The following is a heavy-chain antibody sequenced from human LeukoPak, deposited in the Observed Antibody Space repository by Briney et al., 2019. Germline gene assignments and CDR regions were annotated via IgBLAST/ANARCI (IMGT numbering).Heavy chain of an antibody. J-gene: IGHJ4*02. CDR3: AKDLVPHRRVGSSEKVDY. V-gene: IGHV3-23*01. CDR1: GFSFNTYA. CDR2: ILGGGGTI. D-gene: IGHD3-10*01. Sequence: GGSLRLSCVASGFSFNTYAMNWVRQAPGKGLEWVSSILGGGGTISYADSVQGRFTISRDTSQNTLYLQMNSLRTEDTAVYYCAKDLVPHRRVGSSEKVDYWGQGTLVTVSS.